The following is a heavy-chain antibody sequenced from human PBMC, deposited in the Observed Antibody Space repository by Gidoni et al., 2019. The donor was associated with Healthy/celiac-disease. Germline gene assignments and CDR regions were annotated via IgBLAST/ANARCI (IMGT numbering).Heavy chain of an antibody. D-gene: IGHD6-13*01. CDR1: GFTFSSYG. CDR3: AKDPAAAGVGY. CDR2: ISEYGSNK. J-gene: IGHJ4*02. Sequence: QVQLVESGGGVVQPGRSLRLSCAASGFTFSSYGMHWVRQAPGKGLECVAVISEYGSNKYYADSVKGRFTISRDNSKNTLYLQMNSLRAEDTAVYYCAKDPAAAGVGYWGQGTLVTVSS. V-gene: IGHV3-30*18.